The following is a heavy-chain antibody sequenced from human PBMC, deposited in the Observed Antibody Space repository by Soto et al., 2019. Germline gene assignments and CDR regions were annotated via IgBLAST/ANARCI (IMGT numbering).Heavy chain of an antibody. V-gene: IGHV3-21*01. J-gene: IGHJ6*01. D-gene: IGHD6-6*01. CDR1: GFTFSSYS. Sequence: GGSLRLSCAASGFTFSSYSMNWVRQAPGKGLEWVSSISSSSSYIYYADSVKGRFTISRDNAKNSLYLQMNSLRAEDTAVYYCARALKLYSSPSDSPYYYYGMDVWGQGTTVTVSS. CDR3: ARALKLYSSPSDSPYYYYGMDV. CDR2: ISSSSSYI.